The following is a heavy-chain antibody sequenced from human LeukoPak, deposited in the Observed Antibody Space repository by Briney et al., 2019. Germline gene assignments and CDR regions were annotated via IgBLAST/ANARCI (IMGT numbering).Heavy chain of an antibody. V-gene: IGHV1-2*02. CDR3: ARDGGDYDFWSGYWGGVGPDYYYYMDV. J-gene: IGHJ6*03. CDR1: GYTFTGYY. CDR2: INPNSRGT. D-gene: IGHD3-3*01. Sequence: ASVKVSCKASGYTFTGYYMHWVRQAPGQGLEWMGGINPNSRGTNYAQKFQGRVTMTRDTSISTAYMELSRLRSDDTAVYYCARDGGDYDFWSGYWGGVGPDYYYYMDVWGKGTTVTVSS.